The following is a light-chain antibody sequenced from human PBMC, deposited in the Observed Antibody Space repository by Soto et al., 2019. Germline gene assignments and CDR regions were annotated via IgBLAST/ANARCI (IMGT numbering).Light chain of an antibody. CDR3: QQRDNWSYI. CDR2: DAS. V-gene: IGKV3-11*01. J-gene: IGKJ2*01. Sequence: EIMFKHSQSTLSLSPWERATLSFMASASVRHYVAWYQQKPGQAPRLLIYDASNRATGIPARFSGSGSGTDYTLTISSLEAEDFAVYYCQQRDNWSYIFGQGTKVDIK. CDR1: ASVRHY.